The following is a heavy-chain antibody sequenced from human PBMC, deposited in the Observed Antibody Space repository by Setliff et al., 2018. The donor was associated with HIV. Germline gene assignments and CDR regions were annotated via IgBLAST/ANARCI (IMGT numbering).Heavy chain of an antibody. J-gene: IGHJ4*02. D-gene: IGHD6-19*01. CDR2: IYSNGGT. CDR3: ARERPQSHFFDY. V-gene: IGHV4-59*01. Sequence: PSETLSLTCNVSGGSISSYYWSWIRQPPGKGLEYIGYIYSNGGTNYNPSFKSRVTISLDTSKNQFSLSLRSVTAADTAVYFCARERPQSHFFDYWGQGTLVTVSS. CDR1: GGSISSYY.